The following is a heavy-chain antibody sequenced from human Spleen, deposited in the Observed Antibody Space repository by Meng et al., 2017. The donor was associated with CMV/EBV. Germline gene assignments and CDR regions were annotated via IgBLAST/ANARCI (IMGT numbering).Heavy chain of an antibody. CDR3: ARVPLRPSSWYNPFDY. Sequence: ETLSLTCAASGFTFSSYSLNWVRQAPGKGLEWVSSISSGSTYIYYADSVKGRSNISRDNAKNSLYLQMSSLRAEDTAVYYCARVPLRPSSWYNPFDYWGQGTLVTVSS. CDR2: ISSGSTYI. D-gene: IGHD6-13*01. J-gene: IGHJ4*02. V-gene: IGHV3-21*06. CDR1: GFTFSSYS.